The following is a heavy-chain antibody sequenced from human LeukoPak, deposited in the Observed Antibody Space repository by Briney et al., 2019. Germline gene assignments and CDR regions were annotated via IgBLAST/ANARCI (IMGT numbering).Heavy chain of an antibody. CDR1: GGSMSSYY. Sequence: SETLFLTCTVSGGSMSSYYWSWIRQPPGKGLEWIGYIYYSGSTNYNPSLKSRVTISVDTSKNQFSLKLSSVTAADTAVYYCARAYYDILTGYYGFDYWGQGTLVTVSS. CDR2: IYYSGST. J-gene: IGHJ4*02. D-gene: IGHD3-9*01. CDR3: ARAYYDILTGYYGFDY. V-gene: IGHV4-59*01.